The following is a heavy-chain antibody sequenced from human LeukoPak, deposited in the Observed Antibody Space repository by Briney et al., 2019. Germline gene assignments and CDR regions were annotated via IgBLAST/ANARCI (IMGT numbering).Heavy chain of an antibody. CDR2: IRSSGTT. CDR3: TRDRFYVWFDP. D-gene: IGHD3-16*01. V-gene: IGHV3-49*03. J-gene: IGHJ5*02. Sequence: PGGSLRLSCTTSGFTFGTHTMHWFREAPGKGLQWIGFIRSSGTTQYGASVKGRFTIARDDSKSIAYLQMNSLKTEDTAVYYCTRDRFYVWFDPWGQGTLVTVSS. CDR1: GFTFGTHT.